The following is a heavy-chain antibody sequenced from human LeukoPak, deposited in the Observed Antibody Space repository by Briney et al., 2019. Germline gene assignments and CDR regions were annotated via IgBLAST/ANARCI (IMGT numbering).Heavy chain of an antibody. D-gene: IGHD4-17*01. CDR3: ARPLSYGSWFDP. Sequence: PSETLSLTCAVSGYSTSSGYYWGWIRQPPGKGLEWIANIYHSGSTYYNPSLKSRITISVDTSKNQFSLKLSSVTAADTAVYYCARPLSYGSWFDPWGQGTLVTVSS. CDR2: IYHSGST. CDR1: GYSTSSGYY. J-gene: IGHJ5*02. V-gene: IGHV4-38-2*01.